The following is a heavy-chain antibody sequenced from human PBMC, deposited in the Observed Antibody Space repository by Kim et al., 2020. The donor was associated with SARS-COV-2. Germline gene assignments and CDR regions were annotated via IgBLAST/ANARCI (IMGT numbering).Heavy chain of an antibody. CDR3: TTDRNWNSDY. CDR2: IRGDGSSL. J-gene: IGHJ4*02. CDR1: GFTFSRTW. Sequence: GGSLRLSCAASGFTFSRTWMHWVRQVPGKGLVWVSYIRGDGSSLNYADSVKGRFTVSRDNAKNTLYLQMNSLRVEDTAVYYCTTDRNWNSDYWGQGTLVTVSS. V-gene: IGHV3-74*01. D-gene: IGHD1-1*01.